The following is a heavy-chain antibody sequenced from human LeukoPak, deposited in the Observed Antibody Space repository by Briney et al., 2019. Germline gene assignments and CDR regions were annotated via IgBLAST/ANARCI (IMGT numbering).Heavy chain of an antibody. CDR3: AREVYTVGEYYFDY. D-gene: IGHD1-14*01. CDR1: GFTFDDYA. J-gene: IGHJ4*02. Sequence: GGSLRLSCAASGFTFDDYAMHWVRHAPGKGLEWVSGISWNSGSIGYADSVKGRFTISRDSAKNTLYLQMSSLRAEDTAVYYCAREVYTVGEYYFDYWGQGTLVTVSS. CDR2: ISWNSGSI. V-gene: IGHV3-9*01.